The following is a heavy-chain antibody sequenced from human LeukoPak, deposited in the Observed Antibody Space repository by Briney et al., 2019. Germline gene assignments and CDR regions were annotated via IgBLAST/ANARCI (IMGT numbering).Heavy chain of an antibody. CDR2: IYYSGST. CDR3: ARCGSGSYYSFDY. CDR1: GGSISSGGYY. Sequence: PSETLSLTCTVSGGSISSGGYYWSWIRQHPGKGLEWIGNIYYSGSTYYNPSLKSRVTISVDTSKNQFSLKLSSVTAADTAVYYCARCGSGSYYSFDYWGQGTLVTVSS. V-gene: IGHV4-31*03. D-gene: IGHD3-10*01. J-gene: IGHJ4*02.